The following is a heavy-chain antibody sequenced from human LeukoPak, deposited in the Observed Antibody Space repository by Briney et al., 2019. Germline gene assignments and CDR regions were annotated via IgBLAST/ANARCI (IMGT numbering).Heavy chain of an antibody. CDR2: ISAYNGNT. V-gene: IGHV1-18*01. CDR1: GYTFTSYG. D-gene: IGHD2-2*01. J-gene: IGHJ5*02. Sequence: GASVTVSCKASGYTFTSYGISWVRQAPGQGLEWMGWISAYNGNTNYAQKLQGRVTMTTDTSTSTAYMELRSLRSDDTAVYYCARDSIVVVPAAMPFWFDPWGQGTLVTVSS. CDR3: ARDSIVVVPAAMPFWFDP.